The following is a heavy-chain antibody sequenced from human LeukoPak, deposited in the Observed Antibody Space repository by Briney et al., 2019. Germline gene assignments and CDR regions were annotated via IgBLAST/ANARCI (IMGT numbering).Heavy chain of an antibody. CDR1: GGSISSGSYY. CDR2: IYYSGST. Sequence: SETLSLTCTVSGGSISSGSYYWGWIRQPPGKGLEWIGSIYYSGSTYYNPSLKSRVTISVDTSKSQFSLKLSSVTAADTAVYYRARAYYDILTGYFYYFDYWGQGTLVTVSS. D-gene: IGHD3-9*01. V-gene: IGHV4-39*07. J-gene: IGHJ4*02. CDR3: ARAYYDILTGYFYYFDY.